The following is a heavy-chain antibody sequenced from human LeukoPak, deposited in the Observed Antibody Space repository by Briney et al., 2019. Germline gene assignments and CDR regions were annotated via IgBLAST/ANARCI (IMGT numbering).Heavy chain of an antibody. CDR2: IGTAGDT. CDR3: ARGRGWGTFDI. J-gene: IGHJ3*02. V-gene: IGHV3-13*04. CDR1: GFTFSSYD. Sequence: GGSLRLSCAASGFTFSSYDMHWVGHGTGKGLEWVSAIGTAGDTYYPGSVKGRFTTSRENAKNSLYLQMNSLRVGDTAVYYCARGRGWGTFDIWGQGTMVTVSS. D-gene: IGHD3-10*01.